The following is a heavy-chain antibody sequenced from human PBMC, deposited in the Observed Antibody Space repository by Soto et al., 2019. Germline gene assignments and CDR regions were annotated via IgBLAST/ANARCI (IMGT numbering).Heavy chain of an antibody. CDR2: IIPIFGTA. CDR3: AGVDSGDYPYWYFDL. CDR1: GGTFSSYA. Sequence: QVQLVQSGAEVKKPGSSVKVSCKASGGTFSSYAISWVRQAPGQGLEWMGGIIPIFGTANYAQKFQGRVTITADESTCTAYMELSSLRSEATAVYYCAGVDSGDYPYWYFDLWGRGTLVTVSS. V-gene: IGHV1-69*12. D-gene: IGHD4-17*01. J-gene: IGHJ2*01.